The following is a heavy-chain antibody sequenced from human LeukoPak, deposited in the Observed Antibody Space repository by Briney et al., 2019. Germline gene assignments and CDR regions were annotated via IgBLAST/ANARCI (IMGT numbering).Heavy chain of an antibody. V-gene: IGHV3-11*01. CDR2: ISSSGSTI. CDR3: ARRRLADYGDYVGAFDI. J-gene: IGHJ3*02. Sequence: PGGSLRLSCAASGFTFSDYYMSWIRQAPGKGLEWVSYISSSGSTIYYADSVKGRFTISRDNAKNSLYLQMNGLRAEDTAVYYCARRRLADYGDYVGAFDIWGQGTMVTVSS. CDR1: GFTFSDYY. D-gene: IGHD4-17*01.